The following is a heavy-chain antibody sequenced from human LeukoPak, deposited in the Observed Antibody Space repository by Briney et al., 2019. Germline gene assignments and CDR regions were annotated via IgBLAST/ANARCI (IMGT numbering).Heavy chain of an antibody. Sequence: PGGSLRLSCAASGFTFSSYGMHWVRQAPGKGLEWVAFIRYDGSNKYYADSVKGRFTISRDNSKNTLYLQMNSLRAEDTAVYYCAKPGSGSYSHKYYFDYWGQGTLVTVSS. CDR1: GFTFSSYG. CDR3: AKPGSGSYSHKYYFDY. CDR2: IRYDGSNK. V-gene: IGHV3-30*02. J-gene: IGHJ4*02. D-gene: IGHD3-10*01.